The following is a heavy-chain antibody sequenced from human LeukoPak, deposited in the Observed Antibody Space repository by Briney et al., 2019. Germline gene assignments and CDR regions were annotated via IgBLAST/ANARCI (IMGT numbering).Heavy chain of an antibody. J-gene: IGHJ4*02. D-gene: IGHD5-18*01. CDR1: GGSISSRHW. CDR2: IYQSGST. V-gene: IGHV4-4*02. Sequence: SETLSLTCAVSGGSISSRHWWSWVRQPPGKGLEWIGEIYQSGSTNYNPSLESRVTISLDKSKNQFSLKLSSVTAADTAVYYCARDRGDTATIDYWGRGTLVTVSS. CDR3: ARDRGDTATIDY.